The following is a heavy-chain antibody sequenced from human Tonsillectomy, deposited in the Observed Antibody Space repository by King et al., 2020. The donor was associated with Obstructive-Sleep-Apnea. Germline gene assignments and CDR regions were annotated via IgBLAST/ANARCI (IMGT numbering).Heavy chain of an antibody. D-gene: IGHD3-10*01. V-gene: IGHV3-21*01. J-gene: IGHJ6*02. CDR2: ISSSSSYI. Sequence: VQLVESGGGLVKPGGSLRLSCAASGFTFSSHSMNWVRQAPGKGLEWVSSISSSSSYIYYADSLKGRFTISRDNAKNSLYRQMNSLRAEDTAVYYCARDGSFINYYGSGRSGMDVWGQGTTVTVSS. CDR3: ARDGSFINYYGSGRSGMDV. CDR1: GFTFSSHS.